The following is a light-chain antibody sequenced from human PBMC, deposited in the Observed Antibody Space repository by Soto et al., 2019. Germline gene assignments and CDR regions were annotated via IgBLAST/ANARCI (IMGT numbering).Light chain of an antibody. J-gene: IGLJ3*02. CDR3: SSYTDSSTWV. CDR2: EVN. Sequence: QSALTQPASVSGSPGQSITISCTGTSSDVGTYNYVSWYQQFPGKPPKLMIYEVNNRPSGVSNRFSGSKSGNTASLTISGLQAEDEADYYCSSYTDSSTWVFGGGTKLTVL. V-gene: IGLV2-14*01. CDR1: SSDVGTYNY.